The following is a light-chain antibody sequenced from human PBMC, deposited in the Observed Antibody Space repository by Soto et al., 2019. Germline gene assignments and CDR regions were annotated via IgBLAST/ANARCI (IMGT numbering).Light chain of an antibody. Sequence: QSALTQPPSASGSHGRSVTISCTGTSSDVGGYDYVSWYQQHPGKAPKLMIYEATKRPSGVPDRFSGSKSGNTASLTVSGLQDEDEAHYYCSAYAGRNNLIFGGGTKLTVL. CDR1: SSDVGGYDY. V-gene: IGLV2-8*01. CDR3: SAYAGRNNLI. CDR2: EAT. J-gene: IGLJ2*01.